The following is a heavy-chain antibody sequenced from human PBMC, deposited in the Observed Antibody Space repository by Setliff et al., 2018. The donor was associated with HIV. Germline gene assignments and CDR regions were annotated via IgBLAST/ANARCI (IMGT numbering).Heavy chain of an antibody. V-gene: IGHV4-38-2*01. Sequence: ASETLSLTCAVSGYSISSGYYWGWIRQPTGKGLEWIGYIYYSGSTNYNPSLKSRVTISVDTSKNHFSLKLRSVTAADTAVYYCAQLGMVDDFDYWGQGTLVTVSS. D-gene: IGHD1-1*01. CDR3: AQLGMVDDFDY. CDR1: GYSISSGYY. CDR2: IYYSGST. J-gene: IGHJ4*02.